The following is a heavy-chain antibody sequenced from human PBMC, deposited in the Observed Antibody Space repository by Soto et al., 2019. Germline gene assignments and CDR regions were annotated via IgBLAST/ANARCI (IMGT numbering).Heavy chain of an antibody. CDR2: IYHSGST. J-gene: IGHJ6*02. V-gene: IGHV4-38-2*02. D-gene: IGHD3-9*01. CDR1: GYSISSGYY. Sequence: XETLSLTCAVSGYSISSGYYWCWIRQPPGKGLEWIGSIYHSGSTYYNPSLKSRVTISVDTSKNQFSLKLSSVTAADTAVYYCARELRYFDWLTKEGDYYYGMDVWGQGTTVTVSS. CDR3: ARELRYFDWLTKEGDYYYGMDV.